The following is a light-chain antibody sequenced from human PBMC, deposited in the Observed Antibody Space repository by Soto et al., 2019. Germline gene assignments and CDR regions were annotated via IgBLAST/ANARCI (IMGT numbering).Light chain of an antibody. CDR1: SSNIGGNP. Sequence: QSVLTQPPSASGTPGQRVTISCSGSSSNIGGNPVNWYQQLPGTAPKLLIYRNNQRPSGVPDRFSGSKSGTSASLAISGLQSEDGADYYCAAWDGSLNVYVFGTGTKLTVL. J-gene: IGLJ1*01. CDR2: RNN. V-gene: IGLV1-44*01. CDR3: AAWDGSLNVYV.